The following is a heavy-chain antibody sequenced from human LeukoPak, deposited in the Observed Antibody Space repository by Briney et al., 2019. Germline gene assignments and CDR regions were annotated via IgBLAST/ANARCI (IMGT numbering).Heavy chain of an antibody. D-gene: IGHD6-13*01. V-gene: IGHV1-69*05. Sequence: SVKVSCKASGGTFSSYAISWVRQAPGQGLEWMGGIIPIFGTANYAQKFQSRVTITTDESTSTAYMELSSLRSEDTAVYYCARFSPAGYSSSWIFPATWGQGTLVTVSS. J-gene: IGHJ5*02. CDR2: IIPIFGTA. CDR1: GGTFSSYA. CDR3: ARFSPAGYSSSWIFPAT.